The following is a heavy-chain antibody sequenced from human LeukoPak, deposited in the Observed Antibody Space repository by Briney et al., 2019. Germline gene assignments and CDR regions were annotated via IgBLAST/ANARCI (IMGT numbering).Heavy chain of an antibody. CDR2: ISDYE. D-gene: IGHD4-11*01. Sequence: GGSLRLSCVASGFSFNNFAMTWVRQAPGKGLEWVSTISDYEHYADSVRGRFAISRDNSRKTVFLQMNSLRAEDTALYYCARSVPDYTRFDYWGQGALVTVSS. CDR3: ARSVPDYTRFDY. J-gene: IGHJ4*02. V-gene: IGHV3-23*01. CDR1: GFSFNNFA.